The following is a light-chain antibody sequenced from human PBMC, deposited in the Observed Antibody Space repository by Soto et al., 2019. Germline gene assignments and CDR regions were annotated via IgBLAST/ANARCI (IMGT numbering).Light chain of an antibody. V-gene: IGKV1-5*01. CDR3: QQFDSYPWT. CDR1: QSISSW. CDR2: DAS. J-gene: IGKJ1*01. Sequence: DIQMTQSPSTLSASVGDRVTITCRASQSISSWLAWYQEKPGKAPQLLIFDASVLGRGVPSRFSGRGSGTEFSLTISSLQPHDYATYSCQQFDSYPWTVGQGTKVDIK.